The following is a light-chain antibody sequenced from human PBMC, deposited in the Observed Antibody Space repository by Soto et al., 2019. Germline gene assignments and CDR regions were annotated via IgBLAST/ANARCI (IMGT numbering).Light chain of an antibody. CDR1: SSDVGGYNY. CDR2: AVS. CDR3: SSYAGTSVV. V-gene: IGLV2-8*01. J-gene: IGLJ2*01. Sequence: QSVLTQPPSASGSPGQSVTISCTGTSSDVGGYNYVSWCQQHPGKAPKLMIYAVSKRPSGVPDRFSGSKSGNTASLTVSGLQAEDEADSYCSSYAGTSVVFGGGTQLTVL.